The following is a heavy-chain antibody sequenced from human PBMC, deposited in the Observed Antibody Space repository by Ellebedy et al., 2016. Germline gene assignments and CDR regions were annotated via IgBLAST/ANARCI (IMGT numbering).Heavy chain of an antibody. J-gene: IGHJ4*02. CDR3: ARALIGGKNY. V-gene: IGHV3-7*03. D-gene: IGHD3-16*01. CDR1: GFVFSSFW. CDR2: INEDGSEN. Sequence: GESLKISXAVSGFVFSSFWMSWVRQAPGQGLEWVANINEDGSENYYVDSVKGRFTISRDNAKNSLYLQMNSLRVEDTAVYYCARALIGGKNYWGQGTLVTVSS.